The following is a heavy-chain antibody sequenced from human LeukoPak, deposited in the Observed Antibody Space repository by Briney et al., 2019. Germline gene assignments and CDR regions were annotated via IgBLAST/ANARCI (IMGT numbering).Heavy chain of an antibody. Sequence: SETLSLTCTVSGDSISSYYWSWIRQPPGKGLEWIGYIYYSGNTNYNPSLKSRVTISEDTSKNQFSLMLSSVTAADTAVYYCARGLYASGLNDYWGQGMLVTVSS. J-gene: IGHJ4*02. D-gene: IGHD3-10*01. CDR3: ARGLYASGLNDY. CDR2: IYYSGNT. CDR1: GDSISSYY. V-gene: IGHV4-59*08.